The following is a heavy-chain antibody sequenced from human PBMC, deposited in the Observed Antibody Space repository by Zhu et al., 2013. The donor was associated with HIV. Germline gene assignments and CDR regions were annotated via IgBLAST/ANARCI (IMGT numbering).Heavy chain of an antibody. J-gene: IGHJ4*02. V-gene: IGHV1-24*01. Sequence: QVQLVQSGAEVKKPGASVKVSCKVSGYTLTELSMHWVRQAPGKGLEWMGGFDPEDGETIYAQKFQGRVTMTEDTSISTAYMELSRLRSDDTAVYYCARGPERPPVILTGYYQIDYWGQGTLVTVSS. D-gene: IGHD3-9*01. CDR2: FDPEDGET. CDR1: GYTLTELS. CDR3: ARGPERPPVILTGYYQIDY.